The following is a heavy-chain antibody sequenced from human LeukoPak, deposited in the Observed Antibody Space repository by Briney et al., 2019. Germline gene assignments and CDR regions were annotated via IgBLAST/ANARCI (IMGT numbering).Heavy chain of an antibody. CDR3: ARSLGKNSGYDRYYFDY. CDR2: IYYSGST. D-gene: IGHD5-12*01. V-gene: IGHV4-59*01. Sequence: SETLSLTCTVSGGSISSYYWSWIRQPPGKGLEWIGYIYYSGSTNYNPSLKSRVTISVDTSKNQFSLKLSSVTAADTAEYYCARSLGKNSGYDRYYFDYWGQGTLVTVSS. CDR1: GGSISSYY. J-gene: IGHJ4*02.